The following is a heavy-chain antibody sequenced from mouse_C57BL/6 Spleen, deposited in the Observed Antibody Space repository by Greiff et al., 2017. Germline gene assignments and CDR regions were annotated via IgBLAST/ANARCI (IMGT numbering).Heavy chain of an antibody. CDR3: ARNLLYYGSFDY. Sequence: EVMLVESGGGLVKPGGSLKLSCAASGFTFSDYGMHWVRQAPEKGLEWVAYISSGSSTIYYADTVKGRFTISRDNTKNTLFLQMTSLRSEDTAMYYCARNLLYYGSFDYWGQGTTLTVSS. D-gene: IGHD1-1*01. CDR1: GFTFSDYG. V-gene: IGHV5-17*01. CDR2: ISSGSSTI. J-gene: IGHJ2*01.